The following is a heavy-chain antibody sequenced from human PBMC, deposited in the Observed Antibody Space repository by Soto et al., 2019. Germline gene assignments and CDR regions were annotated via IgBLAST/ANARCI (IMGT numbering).Heavy chain of an antibody. CDR1: GFPFSSYE. CDR2: ISSGGGNI. CDR3: ARDRWLRYSGYDWHFDY. Sequence: EVQLVESGGVLVQPGESLRLSCAASGFPFSSYEMNWVRQAPGKGLEWVAYISSGGGNIYYAESVKGRFTISRDNAKNSVDLKMNSLRAEDTAVYYCARDRWLRYSGYDWHFDYWGQGTLGTVSS. J-gene: IGHJ4*02. D-gene: IGHD5-12*01. V-gene: IGHV3-48*03.